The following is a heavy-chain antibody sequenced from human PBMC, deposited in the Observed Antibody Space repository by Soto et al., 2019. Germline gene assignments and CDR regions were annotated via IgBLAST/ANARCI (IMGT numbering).Heavy chain of an antibody. CDR3: GRAGAATLSDY. CDR2: IYYSGSA. V-gene: IGHV4-59*01. CDR1: GGSISSYY. J-gene: IGHJ4*02. Sequence: PSETLSLTCTVSGGSISSYYCSWIRQPPGKGLEWIGYIYYSGSANYNPSLKSRVTISVDTSKNQFSLKLSSVTAADTAVYYCGRAGAATLSDYWGQGILVTVSS. D-gene: IGHD2-15*01.